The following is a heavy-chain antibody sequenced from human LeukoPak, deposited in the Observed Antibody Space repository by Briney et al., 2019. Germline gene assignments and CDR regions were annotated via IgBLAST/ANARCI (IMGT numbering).Heavy chain of an antibody. J-gene: IGHJ4*02. Sequence: PGGSLRLSCAASGFTFSTYSMNWVRQAPGKGLEWVSYISSSSDSIYYADSVKGRFTISRDNAKQSLYLQMNSLRAEDTAVYYCARESFIRGVISGDWGQGTLVTVSS. V-gene: IGHV3-48*01. D-gene: IGHD3-10*01. CDR3: ARESFIRGVISGD. CDR2: ISSSSDSI. CDR1: GFTFSTYS.